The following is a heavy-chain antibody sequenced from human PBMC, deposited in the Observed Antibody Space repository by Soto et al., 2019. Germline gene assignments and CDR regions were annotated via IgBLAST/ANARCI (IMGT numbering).Heavy chain of an antibody. V-gene: IGHV3-21*01. CDR2: ISSSSSYI. D-gene: IGHD6-13*01. CDR3: ARGDSRIKGKNAFDI. CDR1: GFTFSSYS. J-gene: IGHJ3*02. Sequence: GGSLRLSCAASGFTFSSYSMNWVRQAPGKGLEWVSSISSSSSYIYYADSVKGRFTISRDNAKNSLYLQMNSLRAEDTAVYYCARGDSRIKGKNAFDIWGQGTMVTVSS.